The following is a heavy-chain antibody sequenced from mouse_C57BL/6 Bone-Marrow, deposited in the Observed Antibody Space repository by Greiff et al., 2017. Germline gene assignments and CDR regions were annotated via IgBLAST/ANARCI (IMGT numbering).Heavy chain of an antibody. CDR3: ARGYYSNPFAY. CDR2: MDPSDSYT. D-gene: IGHD2-5*01. J-gene: IGHJ3*01. Sequence: VQLQQPGAELVRPGTSVKLSCKASGYTFTSYWMHWVKQRPGQGLEWIGVMDPSDSYTKYNQKFKGKATLTVDTSSITAYIQLNSLTSEDSAVYYCARGYYSNPFAYWGQGTLVTVSA. V-gene: IGHV1-59*01. CDR1: GYTFTSYW.